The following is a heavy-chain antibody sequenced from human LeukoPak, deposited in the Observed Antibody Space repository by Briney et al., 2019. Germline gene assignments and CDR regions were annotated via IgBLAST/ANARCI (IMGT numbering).Heavy chain of an antibody. J-gene: IGHJ5*02. D-gene: IGHD6-6*01. CDR3: ARDGDIAAPRYTGNWFDP. CDR1: GGSISSSSYY. Sequence: PSETLSLTCTVSGGSISSSSYYWGWIRQPPGKGLEWIGSIYYSGSTYYNPSLKSRVTISVDTSKNQFSLKLSSVTAADTAVYYCARDGDIAAPRYTGNWFDPWGQGTLVTVSS. V-gene: IGHV4-39*07. CDR2: IYYSGST.